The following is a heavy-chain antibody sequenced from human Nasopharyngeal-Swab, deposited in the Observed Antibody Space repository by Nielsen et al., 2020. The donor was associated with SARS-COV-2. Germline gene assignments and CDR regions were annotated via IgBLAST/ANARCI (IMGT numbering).Heavy chain of an antibody. J-gene: IGHJ2*01. CDR2: IYNSGSI. D-gene: IGHD6-13*01. Sequence: GSLRLSCTVSGDSITSDYWSWIRQPPGKGLEWIGYIYNSGSIRYNPSLKSRVTISVDTSKNHFSLKLSSVTAADTAVYYCARGYSSSWYSSGWYFDLWGRGTLVTVSS. CDR3: ARGYSSSWYSSGWYFDL. CDR1: GDSITSDY. V-gene: IGHV4-59*13.